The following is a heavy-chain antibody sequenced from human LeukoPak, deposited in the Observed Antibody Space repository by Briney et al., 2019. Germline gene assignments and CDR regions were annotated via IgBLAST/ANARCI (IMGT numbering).Heavy chain of an antibody. CDR3: ARIAITGTILNWFDP. CDR1: GGSISSSY. Sequence: SETLSLTCTVSGGSISSSYWSWIRLPAGKGLEWIGRLSPSGSTNYNPSLKSRVTMSVDTSKNQFSLQLNSVTPEDTAVYYCARIAITGTILNWFDPWGQGTLVTVSS. J-gene: IGHJ5*02. CDR2: LSPSGST. V-gene: IGHV4-4*07. D-gene: IGHD1-7*01.